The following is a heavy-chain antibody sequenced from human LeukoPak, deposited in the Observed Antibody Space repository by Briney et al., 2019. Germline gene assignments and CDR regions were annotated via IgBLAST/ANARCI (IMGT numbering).Heavy chain of an antibody. CDR3: AKDVTYYDILTGYGFDY. CDR1: GFTFSSYD. CDR2: IRPSGDNT. D-gene: IGHD3-9*01. V-gene: IGHV3-23*01. Sequence: GGSLRLSCAASGFTFSSYDMTWVRQAPGRGLEWVSSIRPSGDNTYYGDSVKGRFTISRDNSKNTLYLQMNSLRAEDTAVYYCAKDVTYYDILTGYGFDYWGQGTLVTVSS. J-gene: IGHJ4*02.